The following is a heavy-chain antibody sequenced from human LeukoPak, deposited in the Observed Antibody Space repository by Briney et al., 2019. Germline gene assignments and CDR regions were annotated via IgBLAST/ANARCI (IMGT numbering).Heavy chain of an antibody. Sequence: ASVKVSCKASGYTFTGYYMHWVRQAPGQGLEWLGWINPNSGGTNYAQEFQGRVTMTRDTSISTAYMELSRLRSDDTAVYYCARDPIVGATTAFDIWGQGTMVTVSS. D-gene: IGHD1-26*01. CDR2: INPNSGGT. J-gene: IGHJ3*02. CDR3: ARDPIVGATTAFDI. V-gene: IGHV1-2*02. CDR1: GYTFTGYY.